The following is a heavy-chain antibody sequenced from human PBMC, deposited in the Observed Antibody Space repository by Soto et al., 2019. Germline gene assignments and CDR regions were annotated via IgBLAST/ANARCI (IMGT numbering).Heavy chain of an antibody. V-gene: IGHV3-73*02. CDR1: GLTFSGSA. Sequence: EVQLVESGGGLVQPGGSLKLSCAASGLTFSGSAMHWVRQAAGKGLEWVGRIRGKANNYATLYAASVEGRFTISRDDSKNTAYLQMNSLNTEDSAVYYCIRNGDGGGDHYGMDVWGQGTTVTVSS. CDR3: IRNGDGGGDHYGMDV. D-gene: IGHD2-15*01. CDR2: IRGKANNYAT. J-gene: IGHJ6*02.